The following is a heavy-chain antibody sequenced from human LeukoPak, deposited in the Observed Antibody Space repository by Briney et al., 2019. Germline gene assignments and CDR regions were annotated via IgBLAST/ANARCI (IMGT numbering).Heavy chain of an antibody. CDR3: ASRAPYDSSGYYSDAFDI. J-gene: IGHJ3*02. V-gene: IGHV1-2*02. D-gene: IGHD3-22*01. Sequence: ASVKVSCKASGYTFTGYYMHWVRQAPGQGLEWMGWINPNSGGTNYAQKFQGRVTMTRDTSISTAYMELSRLRSDDTAVYYCASRAPYDSSGYYSDAFDIWGQGTMVTVSS. CDR2: INPNSGGT. CDR1: GYTFTGYY.